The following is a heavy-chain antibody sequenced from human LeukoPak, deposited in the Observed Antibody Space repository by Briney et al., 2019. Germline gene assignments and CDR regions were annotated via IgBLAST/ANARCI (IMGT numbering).Heavy chain of an antibody. V-gene: IGHV3-30*02. Sequence: GGSLRLSCAASGFTFSSYGMHWVRQAPGKGLEWVAFIRYDGSNKYYADSVKGRFTISRDNSKNTLYLQMNSLRAEDTAVCYCARNQAAAGPVPTRYMDVWGKGTTVTVSS. CDR2: IRYDGSNK. J-gene: IGHJ6*03. CDR3: ARNQAAAGPVPTRYMDV. D-gene: IGHD6-13*01. CDR1: GFTFSSYG.